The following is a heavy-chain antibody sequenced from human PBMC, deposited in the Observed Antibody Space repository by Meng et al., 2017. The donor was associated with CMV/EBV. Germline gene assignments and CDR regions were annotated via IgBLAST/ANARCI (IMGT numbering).Heavy chain of an antibody. D-gene: IGHD1-26*01. J-gene: IGHJ6*02. V-gene: IGHV1-69*05. CDR1: GGTFSSYA. CDR2: IIPIFGTA. CDR3: ARWSGSYSYNYYYGMDV. Sequence: SVKVSCKASGGTFSSYAISWVRQAPGQGLEWMGGIIPIFGTANYAQKFQGRVTITTDESTSTAYMELSSLRSEDTAVYYCARWSGSYSYNYYYGMDVWGQGTTVTVSS.